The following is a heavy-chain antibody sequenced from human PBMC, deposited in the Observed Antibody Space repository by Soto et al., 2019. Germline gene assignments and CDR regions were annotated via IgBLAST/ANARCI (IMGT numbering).Heavy chain of an antibody. CDR1: GGSITSHY. J-gene: IGHJ6*02. D-gene: IGHD3-10*01. V-gene: IGHV4-59*08. CDR3: ARQGFGQLHGLVDV. Sequence: QVQLQESGPGLVKPSETLSLTCSVSGGSITSHYCSWFRQPPGKGLEWIGYIHHSGSTSYNPSLKSRVTMAVYTAXNHFSLKVNSVTAADTALYYCARQGFGQLHGLVDVWGPGTTVTVSS. CDR2: IHHSGST.